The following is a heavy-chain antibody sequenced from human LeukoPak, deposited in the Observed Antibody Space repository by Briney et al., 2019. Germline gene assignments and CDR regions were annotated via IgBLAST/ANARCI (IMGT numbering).Heavy chain of an antibody. D-gene: IGHD6-6*01. CDR2: IIPIFGTA. V-gene: IGHV1-69*05. CDR1: GGTFSSYA. CDR3: ASGAARHYFDY. J-gene: IGHJ4*02. Sequence: ASVKVSCKASGGTFSSYAISWVRQAPGQGLEWVGGIIPIFGTANYAQKFQGRVTITTDESTSTAYMELSSLRSEDTAVYYCASGAARHYFDYWGQGTLVTVSS.